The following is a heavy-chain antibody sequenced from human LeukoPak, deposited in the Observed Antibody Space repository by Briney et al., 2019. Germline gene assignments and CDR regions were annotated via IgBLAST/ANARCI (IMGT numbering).Heavy chain of an antibody. J-gene: IGHJ5*02. CDR3: AAGSGRWFDP. CDR1: GYTFNTYG. V-gene: IGHV1-18*01. Sequence: GASVKVSCKASGYTFNTYGISWVRQAPGQRPEWMGWINTDNGNTKYAQKFQGRVTMTRDTSTSTVYMELSSLRSEDTAVYYCAAGSGRWFDPWGQGTLVTVSS. D-gene: IGHD6-19*01. CDR2: INTDNGNT.